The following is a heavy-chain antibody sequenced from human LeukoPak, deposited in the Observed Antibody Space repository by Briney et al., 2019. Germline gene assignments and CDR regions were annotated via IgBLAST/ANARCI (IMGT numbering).Heavy chain of an antibody. CDR2: IYFTGTT. V-gene: IGHV4-59*11. J-gene: IGHJ4*02. CDR3: ARGGSYFGD. D-gene: IGHD3-16*01. Sequence: SETLSLTCTVSNDSISPHYWSWFRQPPGKGLEWIGYIYFTGTTNYNPSLQSRVTISTGASNNQFSLKLSSVTAADTAIYYCARGGSYFGDWGQGTLVTVSS. CDR1: NDSISPHY.